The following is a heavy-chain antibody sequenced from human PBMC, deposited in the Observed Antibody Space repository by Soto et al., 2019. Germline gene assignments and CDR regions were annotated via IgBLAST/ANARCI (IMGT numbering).Heavy chain of an antibody. Sequence: PGGSLRLSCAASGFTFSGSATHWVRQASGKGLEWVGRIRSKANSYATAYAASVKGRFTISRDDSKNTAYLQMNSLKTEDTAVYYCTRLRTGSAHGDYYYGMDVWGQGTTVTVSS. CDR2: IRSKANSYAT. V-gene: IGHV3-73*01. D-gene: IGHD6-19*01. CDR1: GFTFSGSA. CDR3: TRLRTGSAHGDYYYGMDV. J-gene: IGHJ6*02.